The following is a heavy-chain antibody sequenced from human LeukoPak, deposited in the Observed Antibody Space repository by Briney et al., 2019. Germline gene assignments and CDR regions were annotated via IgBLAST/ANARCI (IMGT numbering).Heavy chain of an antibody. CDR2: IYYSGST. J-gene: IGHJ4*02. Sequence: SGTLSLTCTVSGGSISSGDYYWSWIRQPPGKGLEWIGYIYYSGSTYYNPSLKSRVTISVDTSKNQFSLKLSSVTAADTAVYYCARDEYAKYQLLGFDYWGQGTLVTVSS. CDR1: GGSISSGDYY. CDR3: ARDEYAKYQLLGFDY. D-gene: IGHD2-2*01. V-gene: IGHV4-30-4*08.